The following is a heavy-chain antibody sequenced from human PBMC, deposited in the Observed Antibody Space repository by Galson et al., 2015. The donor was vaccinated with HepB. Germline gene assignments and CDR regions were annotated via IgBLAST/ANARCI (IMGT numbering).Heavy chain of an antibody. CDR3: ARDFRRIAVAGTFDY. Sequence: SLRLSCAASGLTFSNYGMHWVRQAPGKGLEWVTLISDDGSNKYYADSVKGRFTISRDNSKNTLYLQMNSLRAEDTAVYYCARDFRRIAVAGTFDYWGQGTLVTVSS. J-gene: IGHJ4*02. D-gene: IGHD6-19*01. CDR2: ISDDGSNK. V-gene: IGHV3-30*03. CDR1: GLTFSNYG.